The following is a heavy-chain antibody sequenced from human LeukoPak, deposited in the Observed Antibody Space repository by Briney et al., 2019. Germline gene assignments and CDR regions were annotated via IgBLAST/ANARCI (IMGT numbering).Heavy chain of an antibody. Sequence: PSEALSLTCTVSGGSISSYYGSWIRQPPGKGREGLGYIYYSGSTNYNPSLKSRVTISVDTSKNQFSLKLSSVTAADTAVYYCGRDLYGSGSYYGYWGQGTLVTASS. V-gene: IGHV4-59*01. CDR1: GGSISSYY. CDR3: GRDLYGSGSYYGY. CDR2: IYYSGST. D-gene: IGHD3-10*01. J-gene: IGHJ4*02.